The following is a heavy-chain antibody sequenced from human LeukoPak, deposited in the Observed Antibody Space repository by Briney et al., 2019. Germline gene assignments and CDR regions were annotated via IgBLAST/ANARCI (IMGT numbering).Heavy chain of an antibody. J-gene: IGHJ4*02. CDR1: VFTISSYW. V-gene: IGHV3-7*03. CDR2: MNQGGSDK. CDR3: ARGDFDY. Sequence: GGSLRLSCAASVFTISSYWMSWVRQSPGKGLEWVANMNQGGSDKYYVDSVKGRFTISRDHAKNSLYLQMNSLRAEDTAVYYCARGDFDYWGQGTLVTVSS.